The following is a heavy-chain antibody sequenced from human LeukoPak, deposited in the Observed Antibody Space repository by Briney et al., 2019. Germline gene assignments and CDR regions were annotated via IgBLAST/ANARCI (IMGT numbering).Heavy chain of an antibody. D-gene: IGHD1-26*01. J-gene: IGHJ4*02. Sequence: KPSETLSLNCAVSGYSISSRSYYWSWIRPPPREGLEWIGRFYTSGSTNYNPSLKSRVTISVDTSKNQFSLRLSSVTAADTAVYYCARDEWELSFDYWGQGALVTVSS. V-gene: IGHV4-61*02. CDR1: GYSISSRSYY. CDR3: ARDEWELSFDY. CDR2: FYTSGST.